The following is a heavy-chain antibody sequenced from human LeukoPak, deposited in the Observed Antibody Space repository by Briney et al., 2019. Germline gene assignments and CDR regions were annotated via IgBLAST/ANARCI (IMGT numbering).Heavy chain of an antibody. CDR3: VKEGYPAKDY. Sequence: PGGSLRLSCAASGFTFSSYAMSWVRQAPGKGLEWASAISGSGGSTYYADSVKGRFTISRDNSKNTLYLQMNSLRPEDTAVYYCVKEGYPAKDYWGQGTLVTVSS. V-gene: IGHV3-23*01. CDR2: ISGSGGST. J-gene: IGHJ4*02. CDR1: GFTFSSYA. D-gene: IGHD6-13*01.